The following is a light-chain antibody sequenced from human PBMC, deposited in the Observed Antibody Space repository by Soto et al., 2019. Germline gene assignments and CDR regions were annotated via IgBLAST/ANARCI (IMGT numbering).Light chain of an antibody. J-gene: IGKJ4*01. V-gene: IGKV3-20*01. CDR2: GAS. Sequence: EIVLTQSPGTLSLSPGERATLSCRASQSVTGSYLAWYQQRPGQAPRLLMYGASSRATGIPDRFSVSGSGTDFTLTISRLEPEDFAVYYCQQYGSSPRTFGGGTKVEIK. CDR1: QSVTGSY. CDR3: QQYGSSPRT.